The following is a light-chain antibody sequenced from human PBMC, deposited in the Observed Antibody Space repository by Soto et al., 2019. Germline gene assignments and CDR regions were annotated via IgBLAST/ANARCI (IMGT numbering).Light chain of an antibody. CDR1: NSNIGKNY. J-gene: IGLJ2*01. V-gene: IGLV1-51*01. CDR3: ATWDSSLTTGV. CDR2: DND. Sequence: QSVLTQPPSVSAAPGQKVTISCSGGNSNIGKNYVSWYQQLPGTAPRLLIYDNDKRPSGIPDRFSGFKSGASATLGITGLQTGDEADYYCATWDSSLTTGVFGGGTKVTVL.